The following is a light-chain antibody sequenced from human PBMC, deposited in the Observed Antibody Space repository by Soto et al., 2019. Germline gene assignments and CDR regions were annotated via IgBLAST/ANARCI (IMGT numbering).Light chain of an antibody. V-gene: IGKV3-20*01. CDR1: QSVSSY. CDR2: AAS. CDR3: WQCASSPWT. J-gene: IGKJ1*01. Sequence: EIVLTQSPATLSLSPGERATLSCRASQSVSSYLVWYQQKPGQAPRLLIYAASSRATGIPDRFSGGGSGTDFTLTISRLEPEDFAVYYFWQCASSPWTVGRAT.